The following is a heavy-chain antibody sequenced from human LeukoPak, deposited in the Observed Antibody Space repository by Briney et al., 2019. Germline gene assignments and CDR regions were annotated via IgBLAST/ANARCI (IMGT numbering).Heavy chain of an antibody. CDR3: ARRGSSSSGYGLDV. V-gene: IGHV4-59*08. J-gene: IGHJ6*02. CDR1: GGSISSYY. Sequence: SETLSLTCTVSGGSISSYYWSWIRQSPGKGLEWIGYMFYSGSINYNPSLKSRVTMSVDTSKNQFSLKLSSVTAADTAVYYCARRGSSSSGYGLDVWGQGTTVTVSS. D-gene: IGHD2-2*01. CDR2: MFYSGSI.